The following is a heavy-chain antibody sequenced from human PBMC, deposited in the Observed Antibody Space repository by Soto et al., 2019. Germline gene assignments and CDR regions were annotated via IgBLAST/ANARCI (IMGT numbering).Heavy chain of an antibody. V-gene: IGHV3-21*01. Sequence: EVQLVESGGGLVKPGGSLRLSCAASGFTFSSYSMNWVRQAPGKGLEWVSSISSSSTYIYYADSVKGRFTISIDNAKNSLYLQMNSLRVEDTAVYYCARSPVEIVATSLYWFDSWGQGTLVTVSS. J-gene: IGHJ5*01. CDR1: GFTFSSYS. CDR2: ISSSSTYI. CDR3: ARSPVEIVATSLYWFDS. D-gene: IGHD5-12*01.